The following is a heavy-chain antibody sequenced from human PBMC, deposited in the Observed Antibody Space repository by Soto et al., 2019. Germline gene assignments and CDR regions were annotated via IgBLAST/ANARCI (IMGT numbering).Heavy chain of an antibody. V-gene: IGHV3-48*02. D-gene: IGHD3-3*01. CDR1: GFTFSSYS. J-gene: IGHJ6*02. Sequence: GGSLRLSCAASGFTFSSYSMNWVRQAPGKGLEWVSYISSSSSTIYYADSVKGRFTISRDNAKNSLYLQMNSLRDEDTAVYYCASFTPIYYDFWSGYSSMDVWGQGTTVTVSS. CDR3: ASFTPIYYDFWSGYSSMDV. CDR2: ISSSSSTI.